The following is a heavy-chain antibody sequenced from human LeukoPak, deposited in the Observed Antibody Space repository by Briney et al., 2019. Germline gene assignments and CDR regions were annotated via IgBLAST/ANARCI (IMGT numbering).Heavy chain of an antibody. CDR3: AREGYCSGSTCPDY. CDR2: ISISSSTI. CDR1: GFTFSSHN. J-gene: IGHJ4*02. D-gene: IGHD2-15*01. V-gene: IGHV3-48*01. Sequence: GGSLRLSCAVSGFTFSSHNMNWVRQAPGKGLEWVSYISISSSTIYYADSVKGRFTISRDNAKNSLYLQMNSLRAEGTAVYYCAREGYCSGSTCPDYWGQGTLVTVSS.